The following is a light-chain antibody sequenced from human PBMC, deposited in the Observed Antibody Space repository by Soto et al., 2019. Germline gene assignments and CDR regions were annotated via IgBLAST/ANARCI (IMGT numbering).Light chain of an antibody. CDR2: GAS. J-gene: IGKJ1*01. Sequence: EIVLAQSPGTPSLSPGERATLSCSASQSVSSSYLAWSQQKPGQAPRLLIYGASSRATGTPDRFSGSGSGTDFTLTISRLEPEDFAVYYCQQYCSSPPTFGQGTKV. CDR3: QQYCSSPPT. CDR1: QSVSSSY. V-gene: IGKV3-20*01.